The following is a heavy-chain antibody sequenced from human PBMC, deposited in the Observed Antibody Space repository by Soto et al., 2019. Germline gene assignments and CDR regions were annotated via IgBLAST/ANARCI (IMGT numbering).Heavy chain of an antibody. CDR3: ARGSVRYCSSTSCYTWFDP. Sequence: GASVKVSCKASGGTFSSYAISWVRQAPGQGLEWMGGIIPIFGTANYAQKFQGRVTITADKSTSTAYMELSSLRSEDTAVYYCARGSVRYCSSTSCYTWFDPWGQGTMGTVSS. D-gene: IGHD2-2*02. J-gene: IGHJ5*02. CDR2: IIPIFGTA. CDR1: GGTFSSYA. V-gene: IGHV1-69*06.